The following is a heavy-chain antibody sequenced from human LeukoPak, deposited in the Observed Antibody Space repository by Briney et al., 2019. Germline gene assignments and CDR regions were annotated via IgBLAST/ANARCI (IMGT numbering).Heavy chain of an antibody. J-gene: IGHJ3*02. Sequence: GGSLRLSCAASGFTFSSYAMHWVRQAPGKGLEWVAVISYDGSNKYYADSVKGRFTISRDNSKNTLYLQMNSLRTDDSALYYCGKDAAFDIWGQGTLVTVSS. CDR1: GFTFSSYA. V-gene: IGHV3-30*04. CDR2: ISYDGSNK. CDR3: GKDAAFDI.